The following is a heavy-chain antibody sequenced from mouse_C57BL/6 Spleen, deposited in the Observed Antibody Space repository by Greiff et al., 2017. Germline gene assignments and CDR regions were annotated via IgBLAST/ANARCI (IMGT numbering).Heavy chain of an antibody. D-gene: IGHD1-1*01. Sequence: VQLQQPGAELVRPGSSVKLSCKASGYTFTSYWMHWVKQRPIQGLEWIGNIDPSDSETHYNQKFKDKATLTVDKSSSTAYMQLSSLTSEDSAVYYCARSDYYGSYYYAMDYWGQGTSVTVSS. CDR2: IDPSDSET. CDR1: GYTFTSYW. CDR3: ARSDYYGSYYYAMDY. V-gene: IGHV1-52*01. J-gene: IGHJ4*01.